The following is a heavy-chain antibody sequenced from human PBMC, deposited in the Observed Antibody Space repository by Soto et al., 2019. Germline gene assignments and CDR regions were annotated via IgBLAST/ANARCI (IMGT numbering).Heavy chain of an antibody. CDR1: GFTFSSYS. J-gene: IGHJ4*02. CDR3: AKDGNTVIYYFDY. V-gene: IGHV3-21*01. Sequence: PGGSLRLSCAASGFTFSSYSMNWVRQAPGKGLEWVSSISSSSSYIYYADSVKGRFTISRDNAKNSLYLQMNSLTAEDTAVYYCAKDGNTVIYYFDYWGQGTLVTVSS. D-gene: IGHD4-17*01. CDR2: ISSSSSYI.